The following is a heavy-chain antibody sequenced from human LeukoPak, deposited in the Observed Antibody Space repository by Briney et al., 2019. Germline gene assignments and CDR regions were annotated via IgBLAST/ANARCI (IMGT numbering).Heavy chain of an antibody. Sequence: GGSLRLSCAASGFTFSSYEMNGVRQAPGKGPEWVAVISYDGSNKYYADSVKGRFTISRDNSKNTLYLQMNSLRAEDTAVYYCASNARGDYWGQGTLVTVSS. CDR3: ASNARGDY. CDR1: GFTFSSYE. J-gene: IGHJ4*02. V-gene: IGHV3-30*04. D-gene: IGHD3-10*01. CDR2: ISYDGSNK.